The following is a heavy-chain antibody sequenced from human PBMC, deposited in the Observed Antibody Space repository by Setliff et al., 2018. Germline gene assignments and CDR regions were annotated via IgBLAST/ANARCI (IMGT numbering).Heavy chain of an antibody. V-gene: IGHV3-23*01. CDR3: AKDDQIRGHNLDY. J-gene: IGHJ4*02. Sequence: GGSLRLSCAASGFTFSSYTMSWVRQAPGKGLEWVSAISGSGGNTYYADSVKGRFTISRDNSNNPLYLQMNSLRADDTATYYCAKDDQIRGHNLDYWGQGTLVTVSS. CDR2: ISGSGGNT. D-gene: IGHD3-10*01. CDR1: GFTFSSYT.